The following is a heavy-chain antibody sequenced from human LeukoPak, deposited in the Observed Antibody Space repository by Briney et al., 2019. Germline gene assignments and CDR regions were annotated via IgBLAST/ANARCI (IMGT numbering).Heavy chain of an antibody. V-gene: IGHV3-30*18. CDR1: GFTLSSYG. CDR2: ISFDGSKK. J-gene: IGHJ4*02. Sequence: GGSLRLSCAASGFTLSSYGMHWVRQAPGKGLEWVAFISFDGSKKYYGDSVKGRFTISRDNSKNTLYLQMNSLRAEDTAVYYCAKGGGAKDYFDAAYFDYWGQGTLVTVSS. CDR3: AKGGGAKDYFDAAYFDY. D-gene: IGHD2/OR15-2a*01.